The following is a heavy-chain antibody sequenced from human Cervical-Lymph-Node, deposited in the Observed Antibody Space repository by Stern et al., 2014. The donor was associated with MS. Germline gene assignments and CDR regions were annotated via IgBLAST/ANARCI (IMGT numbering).Heavy chain of an antibody. V-gene: IGHV1-18*01. CDR3: AYSRYCSTTRCYNAFDI. Sequence: QVQLVESGAEVRKPGASVKVSCKASGYTFSSYGIHWVRQAPGQGLEWMGWISAYNGNTNYAQKLQGRVTMTTDTSTSTAYMELRSLRSDDTAVYYCAYSRYCSTTRCYNAFDIWGQGTLVTVSS. D-gene: IGHD2-2*02. CDR2: ISAYNGNT. J-gene: IGHJ3*02. CDR1: GYTFSSYG.